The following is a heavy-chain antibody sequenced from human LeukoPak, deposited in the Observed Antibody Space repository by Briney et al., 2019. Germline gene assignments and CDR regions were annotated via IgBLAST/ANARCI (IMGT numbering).Heavy chain of an antibody. Sequence: GASVKVSCKASGYTFTSYAMNWVRQAPGQGLEWMGWINTNTGNPTYAQGFTGRFVFSLDTSVSTAYLQISSLKAEDTAVYYCARDTASIYGSGTYSGDYWGQGTLVTVSS. CDR1: GYTFTSYA. CDR2: INTNTGNP. J-gene: IGHJ4*02. V-gene: IGHV7-4-1*02. D-gene: IGHD3-10*01. CDR3: ARDTASIYGSGTYSGDY.